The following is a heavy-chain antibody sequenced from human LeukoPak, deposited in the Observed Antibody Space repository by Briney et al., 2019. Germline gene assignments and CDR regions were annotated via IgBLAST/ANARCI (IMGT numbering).Heavy chain of an antibody. D-gene: IGHD1-14*01. V-gene: IGHV4-34*01. J-gene: IGHJ4*02. CDR3: ARGDRGYFDY. CDR2: INHSGST. CDR1: GGSFSGYY. Sequence: PSETLSLTCAVYGGSFSGYYWSWIRQPPGKGLEWTGEINHSGSTNYNPSLKSRVTISVDTSKNQFPLKLSSVTAADTAVYHCARGDRGYFDYWGQGTLVTVSS.